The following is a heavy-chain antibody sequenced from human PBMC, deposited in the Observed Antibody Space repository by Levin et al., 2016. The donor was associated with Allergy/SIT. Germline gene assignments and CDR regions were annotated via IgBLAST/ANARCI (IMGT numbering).Heavy chain of an antibody. CDR1: GGSFSGYY. D-gene: IGHD2-2*01. CDR2: INHSGST. Sequence: SETLSLTCAVYGGSFSGYYWSWIRQPPGKGLEWIGEINHSGSTNYNPSLKSRVTISVDTSKNQFSLKLSSVTAADTAVYYCARGIGRNRYCSSTSCPGIGAFDIWGQGTMVTVSS. CDR3: ARGIGRNRYCSSTSCPGIGAFDI. V-gene: IGHV4-34*01. J-gene: IGHJ3*02.